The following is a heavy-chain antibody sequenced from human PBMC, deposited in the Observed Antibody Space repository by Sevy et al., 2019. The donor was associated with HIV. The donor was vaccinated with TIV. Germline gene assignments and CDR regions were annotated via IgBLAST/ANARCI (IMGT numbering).Heavy chain of an antibody. D-gene: IGHD3-22*01. CDR2: FIPMLRTM. CDR3: ARGDYDTVT. Sequence: SVNVSCKASGGTFSSYSMNWVRQAPGQGLEWMGLFIPMLRTMNSAQKFQGRLTITADESTRTAYLDLRSLRSEDTAVYYCARGDYDTVTWGQGTLVTVSS. CDR1: GGTFSSYS. V-gene: IGHV1-69*13. J-gene: IGHJ1*01.